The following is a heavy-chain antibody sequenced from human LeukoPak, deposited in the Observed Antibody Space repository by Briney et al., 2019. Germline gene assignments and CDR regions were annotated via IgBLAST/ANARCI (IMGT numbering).Heavy chain of an antibody. CDR2: INHSGST. CDR1: GGSFSGYY. V-gene: IGHV4-34*01. CDR3: AMGLLPMVDY. J-gene: IGHJ4*02. D-gene: IGHD2-15*01. Sequence: SETLSLTCAVYGGSFSGYYWSWIRQPPGKGLEWTGEINHSGSTNYNPSLKSRVTISVDTSKNQFSLKLSSVTAADTAVYYCAMGLLPMVDYWGQGTLVTVSS.